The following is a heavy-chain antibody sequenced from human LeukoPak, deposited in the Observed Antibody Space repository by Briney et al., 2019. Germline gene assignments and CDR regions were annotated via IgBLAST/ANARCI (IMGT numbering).Heavy chain of an antibody. Sequence: ASVKVSCKASGYTFTSYGISWVRQAPGQGLGWMGWISAYSGNTHYAQKLQGRFTMTTDTSTSTAYMELRSLRSDDTAVYYCARAIAVAGTTMDFQRWGQGTLVTVSS. CDR2: ISAYSGNT. J-gene: IGHJ1*01. V-gene: IGHV1-18*01. D-gene: IGHD6-19*01. CDR1: GYTFTSYG. CDR3: ARAIAVAGTTMDFQR.